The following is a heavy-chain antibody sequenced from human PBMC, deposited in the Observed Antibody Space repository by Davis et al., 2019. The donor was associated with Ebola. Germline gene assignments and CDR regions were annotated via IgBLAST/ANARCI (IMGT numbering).Heavy chain of an antibody. V-gene: IGHV4-34*08. J-gene: IGHJ4*02. D-gene: IGHD3-3*02. CDR2: IYHSGST. CDR1: GFTFNNYN. Sequence: GSLRLSCAASGFTFNNYNMNWVRQPPGKGLEWIGEIYHSGSTNYNPSLKSRVTISVDKSKNQFSLKLSSVTAADTAVYYCAIFGVVIDYWGQGTLVTVSS. CDR3: AIFGVVIDY.